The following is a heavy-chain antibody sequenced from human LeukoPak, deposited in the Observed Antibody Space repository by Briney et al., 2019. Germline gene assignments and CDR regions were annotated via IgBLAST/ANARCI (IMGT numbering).Heavy chain of an antibody. CDR2: IYGSGRT. CDR3: AREGTYYDILTGYGGFDY. D-gene: IGHD3-9*01. J-gene: IGHJ4*02. CDR1: GDSISSGSYY. Sequence: PSQTLSLTCTVSGDSISSGSYYWSWIRQPAGKGLEWIGRIYGSGRTNYNLSLKSRVTISVDTSKNQFSLKLSSVTAADTAVYYCAREGTYYDILTGYGGFDYWGQGTLVTVSS. V-gene: IGHV4-61*02.